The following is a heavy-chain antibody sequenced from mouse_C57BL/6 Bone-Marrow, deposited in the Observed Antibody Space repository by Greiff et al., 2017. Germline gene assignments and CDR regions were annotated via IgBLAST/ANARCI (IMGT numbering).Heavy chain of an antibody. J-gene: IGHJ3*01. CDR2: IYPGDGDT. CDR1: GYAFSSSW. CDR3: ARGDSNYFWFAY. Sequence: VHLVESGPELVKPGASVKISCKASGYAFSSSWMNWVKQRPGKGLEWIGRIYPGDGDTNYNGKFKGKATLTADKSSSTAYMQLSSLTSEDSAVYFCARGDSNYFWFAYWGQGTLVTVSA. D-gene: IGHD2-5*01. V-gene: IGHV1-82*01.